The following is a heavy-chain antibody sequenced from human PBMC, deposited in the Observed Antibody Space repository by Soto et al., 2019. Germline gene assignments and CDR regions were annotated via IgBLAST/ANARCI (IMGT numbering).Heavy chain of an antibody. V-gene: IGHV3-33*01. CDR1: GFTFKNYG. Sequence: GGSLRLSCAASGFTFKNYGMHWVRQAPGKGLEWVAVIWNDGNGYYYANSVKGRFTISRDNSKNTLYLQMSSLRVEDTAVYYCARRQISPPTRGAASARGGMDVWGQGTTVTVSS. J-gene: IGHJ6*02. CDR2: IWNDGNGY. CDR3: ARRQISPPTRGAASARGGMDV. D-gene: IGHD6-13*01.